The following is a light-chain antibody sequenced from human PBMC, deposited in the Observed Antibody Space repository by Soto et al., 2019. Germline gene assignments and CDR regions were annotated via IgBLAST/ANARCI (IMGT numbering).Light chain of an antibody. Sequence: EIVLTQSPGTLSLSPGEKATLSCRASQSVSNNYLAWYQQKPGQAPRLLIYGASSRATGIPDRFSGRGSGTDFTLTNSRLEPEDFAVYYCQQYGTSRAFGQGTKV. CDR2: GAS. J-gene: IGKJ1*01. CDR3: QQYGTSRA. V-gene: IGKV3-20*01. CDR1: QSVSNNY.